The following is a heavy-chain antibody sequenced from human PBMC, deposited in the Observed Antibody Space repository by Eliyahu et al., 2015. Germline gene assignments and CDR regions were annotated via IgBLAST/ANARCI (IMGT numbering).Heavy chain of an antibody. Sequence: QITLKESGPTLVKPAQTLTLTCTFSGFSFTTGXGVGWIRQPPGKALEWLALIYWNDNKHYNPSLQNRLTITKDTSKNQVVLTMTNMDPVDTATYYCEHTPRDGGGWNAFFFDYWGQGTLVSVSS. V-gene: IGHV2-5*01. CDR3: EHTPRDGGGWNAFFFDY. CDR1: GFSFTTGXG. CDR2: IYWNDNK. J-gene: IGHJ4*02. D-gene: IGHD5-24*01.